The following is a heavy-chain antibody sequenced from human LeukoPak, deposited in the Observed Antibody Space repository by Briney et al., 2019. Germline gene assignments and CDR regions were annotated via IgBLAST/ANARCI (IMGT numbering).Heavy chain of an antibody. CDR1: GFTFSDYY. V-gene: IGHV3-11*01. CDR3: AKGPHFWSGPFDY. J-gene: IGHJ4*02. CDR2: ISSSGSTI. Sequence: GGSLRLSCAASGFTFSDYYRSWIRQAPGKGLEWVSYISSSGSTIYYADSVKGRFTISRDNAKNSLYLQMNSLRAEDTAVYYCAKGPHFWSGPFDYWGQGTLVTVSS. D-gene: IGHD3-3*02.